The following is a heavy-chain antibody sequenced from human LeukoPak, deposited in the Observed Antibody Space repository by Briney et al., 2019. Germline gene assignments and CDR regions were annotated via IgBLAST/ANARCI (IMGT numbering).Heavy chain of an antibody. Sequence: ASVKVSCKASGYTFTGYNWHWVRQAPGQGLEWMGWINPNNGDTKYAQKFQGRVTMTRDTSITTAYMELSRLTSDDTAVYYCERHGYYFDYWGQGTLVTVSS. J-gene: IGHJ4*02. CDR1: GYTFTGYN. CDR2: INPNNGDT. V-gene: IGHV1-2*02. D-gene: IGHD5-24*01. CDR3: ERHGYYFDY.